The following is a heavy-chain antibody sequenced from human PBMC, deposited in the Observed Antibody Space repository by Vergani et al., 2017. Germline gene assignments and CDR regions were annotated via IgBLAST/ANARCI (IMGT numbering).Heavy chain of an antibody. CDR3: ARARKFRFGVVWENWFDP. CDR1: VFTFNEYW. CDR2: MNGDGDTI. Sequence: EVELVESGGGLVQPGGSLRLSCPSSVFTFNEYWMHWARQVTGKGLVWVAGMNGDGDTISYADSVKGRFTISRDNAKNTLFLQMNSLRAEDTAVYYCARARKFRFGVVWENWFDPWGQGTLVTVSS. D-gene: IGHD3-3*01. J-gene: IGHJ5*02. V-gene: IGHV3-74*01.